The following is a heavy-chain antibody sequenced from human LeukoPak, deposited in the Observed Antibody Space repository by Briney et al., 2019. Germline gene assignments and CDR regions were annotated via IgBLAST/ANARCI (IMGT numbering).Heavy chain of an antibody. Sequence: SETLSLTCTVSGGSISSSSYYWGWIRQPPGKGLEWIGEINHSGSTNYNPSLKSRVTISVDTSKNQFSLNLSSVTAADTAVYYCARAVAGFDYWGQGTLVTVSS. CDR2: INHSGST. V-gene: IGHV4-39*07. CDR3: ARAVAGFDY. D-gene: IGHD6-19*01. CDR1: GGSISSSSYY. J-gene: IGHJ4*02.